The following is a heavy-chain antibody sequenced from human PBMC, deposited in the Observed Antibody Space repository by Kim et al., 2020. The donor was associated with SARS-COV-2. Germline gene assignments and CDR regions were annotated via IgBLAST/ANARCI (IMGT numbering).Heavy chain of an antibody. CDR2: ISWNSGII. CDR3: AKAMVRGTYYYYYGMDV. Sequence: GGSLRLSCAASGFTFGDYAMHWVRQAPGKGLEWVSGISWNSGIIGYVDSVKGRFTISRDNAKNSLYLQMNSLRAEDTALYYCAKAMVRGTYYYYYGMDVWGQGTTVTASS. CDR1: GFTFGDYA. V-gene: IGHV3-9*01. D-gene: IGHD3-10*01. J-gene: IGHJ6*01.